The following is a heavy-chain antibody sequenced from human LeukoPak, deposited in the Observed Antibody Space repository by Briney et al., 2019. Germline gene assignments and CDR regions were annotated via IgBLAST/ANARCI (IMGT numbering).Heavy chain of an antibody. V-gene: IGHV3-21*01. Sequence: TGGSLRLSCAASGFTFNTLNMNWVRQAPGKGLEWVSSITSGGDYIYYADSVKGRFTTSRDNAKNSLSLQLNSLRVEDTAVYYCARGHYDVLAASYKWTPDYWGQGTLVTVSS. CDR3: ARGHYDVLAASYKWTPDY. CDR1: GFTFNTLN. J-gene: IGHJ4*02. D-gene: IGHD3-9*01. CDR2: ITSGGDYI.